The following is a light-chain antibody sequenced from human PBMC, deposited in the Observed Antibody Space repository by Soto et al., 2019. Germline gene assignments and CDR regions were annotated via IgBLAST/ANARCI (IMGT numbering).Light chain of an antibody. CDR3: QSYDSSLSVV. Sequence: QSVLTQPPSVSGAQGQRVTISCTGSSFNIGAGYDVHWYQQLPGTAPKLLIYGNSNRPSGVPDRFSGSKSGTSASLAITGLQAEDEADYYCQSYDSSLSVVFGGGTKLTVL. CDR1: SFNIGAGYD. J-gene: IGLJ2*01. CDR2: GNS. V-gene: IGLV1-40*01.